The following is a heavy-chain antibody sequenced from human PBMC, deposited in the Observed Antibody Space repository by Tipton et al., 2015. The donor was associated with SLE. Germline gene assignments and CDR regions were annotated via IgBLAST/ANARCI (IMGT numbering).Heavy chain of an antibody. D-gene: IGHD6-19*01. CDR1: GYSISSGY. J-gene: IGHJ6*02. CDR3: ARHPYRTLPSGRYIVYYYGMDV. CDR2: LHHSGST. Sequence: TLSLTCSVSGYSISSGYWGWIRQPPGKDLEWIATLHHSGSTSYSPSLKSRVTISVDTSKNQFSLKLSSVTAADTAVYYCARHPYRTLPSGRYIVYYYGMDVWGQGTTVTVS. V-gene: IGHV4-38-2*01.